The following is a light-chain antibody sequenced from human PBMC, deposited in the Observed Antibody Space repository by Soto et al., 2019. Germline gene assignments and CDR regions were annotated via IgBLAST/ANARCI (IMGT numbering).Light chain of an antibody. CDR2: GAS. V-gene: IGKV3-20*01. Sequence: IGLTQSPCTLSLSPGERATLYCRASQSFTSNYLAWYQQKPGQAPRLLIYGASTRATGIPDRFSGSGSGTDFTLTISRLEPEDFAVYYCHQYGSSPRTFGQGTKVDIK. CDR3: HQYGSSPRT. CDR1: QSFTSNY. J-gene: IGKJ1*01.